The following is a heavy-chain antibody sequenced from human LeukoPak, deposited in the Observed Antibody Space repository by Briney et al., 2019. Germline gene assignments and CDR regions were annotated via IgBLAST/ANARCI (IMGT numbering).Heavy chain of an antibody. J-gene: IGHJ4*02. CDR3: ARSSSGYSYGYNFDY. CDR1: GFTFSSYA. Sequence: GGSLRLSCAASGFTFSSYAMHWVCQAPGKGLEWVAVISYDGSNKYYADSVKGRFTISRDNSKNTLYLQMNSLRAEDTAVYYCARSSSGYSYGYNFDYCGQGTLVTVSS. V-gene: IGHV3-30*04. D-gene: IGHD5-18*01. CDR2: ISYDGSNK.